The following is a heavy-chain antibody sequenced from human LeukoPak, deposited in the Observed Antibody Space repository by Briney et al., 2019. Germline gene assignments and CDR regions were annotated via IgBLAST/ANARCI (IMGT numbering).Heavy chain of an antibody. J-gene: IGHJ4*02. CDR1: GYTFTGYY. D-gene: IGHD2-15*01. CDR3: ARDLPLGSMGGSAFDL. V-gene: IGHV1-2*02. Sequence: ASVKVSCKASGYTFTGYYMHWVRQAPGRGLEWMGWINPNSGGTNYAQKFQGRVTMTRDTSISTAYMELSRLRSDDTAVYYCARDLPLGSMGGSAFDLWGQGTLVIVSS. CDR2: INPNSGGT.